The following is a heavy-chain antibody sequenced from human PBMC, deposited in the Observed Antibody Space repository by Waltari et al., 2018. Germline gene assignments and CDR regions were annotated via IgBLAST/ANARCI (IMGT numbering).Heavy chain of an antibody. D-gene: IGHD2-21*01. CDR3: ARLFLVSPSYFDS. CDR1: GFSFGGHA. V-gene: IGHV3-49*04. CDR2: IRTEAYGETS. Sequence: EVRLVESGGGLVQPGRSLRLSCTTSGFSFGGHAIAWVRQAPGKGVEVVGFIRTEAYGETSLYGASVRGRVAISRDDSRNTAYLQLNNVRTEDTGVYYCARLFLVSPSYFDSWGQGTLVTVSS. J-gene: IGHJ4*02.